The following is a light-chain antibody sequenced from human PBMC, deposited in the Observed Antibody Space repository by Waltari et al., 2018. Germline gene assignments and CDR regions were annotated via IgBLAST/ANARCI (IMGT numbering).Light chain of an antibody. CDR3: QQYGSSLWT. CDR1: QSVSSSY. V-gene: IGKV3-20*01. CDR2: GAS. Sequence: EIVLTQSPGTLSLSPGERATLSCRASQSVSSSYLAWYQQKPGQAPRLRIYGASSRATGIPDRFSGSGSETDFTLTISRLEPEDFAVYYCQQYGSSLWTFGQGTKVEIK. J-gene: IGKJ1*01.